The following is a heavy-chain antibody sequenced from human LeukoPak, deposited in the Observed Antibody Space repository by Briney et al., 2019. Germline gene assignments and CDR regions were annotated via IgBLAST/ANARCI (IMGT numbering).Heavy chain of an antibody. CDR3: ARRPSLAVWSYYGRRYFDY. CDR2: IYYSGST. Sequence: SETLSLTCTVSGGSISSSSYYWGWIRQPPGKGLEWIGSIYYSGSTYYNPSLKSRVTISVDTSKNQFSLKLSSVTAADTAVYYCARRPSLAVWSYYGRRYFDYWGQGTLVTVSS. D-gene: IGHD1-26*01. J-gene: IGHJ4*02. V-gene: IGHV4-39*07. CDR1: GGSISSSSYY.